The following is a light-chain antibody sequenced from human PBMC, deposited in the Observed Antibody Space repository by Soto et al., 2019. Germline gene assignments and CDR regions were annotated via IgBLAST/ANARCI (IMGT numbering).Light chain of an antibody. V-gene: IGKV3-20*01. J-gene: IGKJ5*01. Sequence: EIVLTQDPGTPSLSPGEKTTPPCKARQSVSSSYLAWYQQKPGQAPRLLIYGASSRATGIPDRFSGSGSGTDFTLTISRLEPEDFAVYYCQQYGSSPITFGQGTRLQIK. CDR2: GAS. CDR3: QQYGSSPIT. CDR1: QSVSSSY.